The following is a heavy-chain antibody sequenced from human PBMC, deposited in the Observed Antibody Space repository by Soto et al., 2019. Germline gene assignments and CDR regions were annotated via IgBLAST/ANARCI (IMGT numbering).Heavy chain of an antibody. J-gene: IGHJ4*02. CDR2: ISGGGGRA. D-gene: IGHD5-12*01. CDR3: AKGALAPGGYDLDY. Sequence: PGGSLRLSCAASGFTFTNYDMNWVRQAPGKGLEWVSSISGGGGRAYYADSVKGRCAISRDNSENTLFLQLNGLRSEDTAVYYCAKGALAPGGYDLDYWGPGTLVTVSS. CDR1: GFTFTNYD. V-gene: IGHV3-23*01.